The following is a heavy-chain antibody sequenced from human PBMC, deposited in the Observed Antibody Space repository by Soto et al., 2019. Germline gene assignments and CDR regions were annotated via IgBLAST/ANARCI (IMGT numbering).Heavy chain of an antibody. V-gene: IGHV5-10-1*01. D-gene: IGHD6-6*01. Sequence: GDSLKISCKGSGYSFTSYWISWVRQMPGKGLEWMGRIDPSDSYTNYSPSFQGHVAISAXXXIXXXYXQXXSLXASATATYYCARRRVSGSSGFDYWGQGTLVTVS. CDR2: IDPSDSYT. CDR1: GYSFTSYW. J-gene: IGHJ4*02. CDR3: ARRRVSGSSGFDY.